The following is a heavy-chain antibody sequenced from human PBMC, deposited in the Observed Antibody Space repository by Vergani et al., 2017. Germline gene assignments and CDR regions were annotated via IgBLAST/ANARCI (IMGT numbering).Heavy chain of an antibody. CDR3: AKGVYCSSTSCYEGSGYYYGMGV. D-gene: IGHD2-2*01. Sequence: EVQLLESGGGLVQPGGSLRLSCAASGFTFSSYAMSWVRQVPGKGLEWVSGISGSGGNTYYANSVKGRFTITRDNSKNTLYLQMNSLRADDTAVYYCAKGVYCSSTSCYEGSGYYYGMGVWGQGTMVTFSS. J-gene: IGHJ6*02. V-gene: IGHV3-23*01. CDR1: GFTFSSYA. CDR2: ISGSGGNT.